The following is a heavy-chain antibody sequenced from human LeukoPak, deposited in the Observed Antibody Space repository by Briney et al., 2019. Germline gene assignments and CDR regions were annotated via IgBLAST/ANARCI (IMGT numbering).Heavy chain of an antibody. D-gene: IGHD3-22*01. CDR2: IYYSGSA. J-gene: IGHJ3*02. V-gene: IGHV4-59*12. Sequence: SETLSLTCTVSGGSFSSYYWSWIRQPPGKGLEWIGYIYYSGSAYYNPSLKSRVTISVDTSKNQFSLKLSSVTAADTAVYYCARGKTMIVVVNAFDIWGQGTMVTVSS. CDR3: ARGKTMIVVVNAFDI. CDR1: GGSFSSYY.